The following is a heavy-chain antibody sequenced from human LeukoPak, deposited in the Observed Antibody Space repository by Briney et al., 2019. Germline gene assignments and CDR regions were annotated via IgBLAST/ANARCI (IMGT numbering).Heavy chain of an antibody. CDR2: IYYNGST. CDR3: AKGRMQLWSSRLKNGFDI. Sequence: SETLSLTCAVSGGSISSYYWGWIRQPPGKGLEWIGTIYYNGSTYYNPSLKSRVTISVDTSNNQFSLKLNSVTAADTAVYYCAKGRMQLWSSRLKNGFDIWGQGTLVTVSS. J-gene: IGHJ3*02. CDR1: GGSISSYY. V-gene: IGHV4-39*07. D-gene: IGHD5-18*01.